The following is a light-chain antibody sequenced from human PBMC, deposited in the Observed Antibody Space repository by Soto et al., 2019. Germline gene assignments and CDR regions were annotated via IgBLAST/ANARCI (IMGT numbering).Light chain of an antibody. V-gene: IGLV2-14*01. Sequence: QSVLTQPASVSGSPGQSITISFTGTSSDVGTRNFVSWYQQHPGKAPKLMIYQVTNRPSGVSNRFSGSKSGNTASLTISGLQAEDEADYYCSSYTDSTNYVFGTGTKVTVL. CDR2: QVT. CDR3: SSYTDSTNYV. CDR1: SSDVGTRNF. J-gene: IGLJ1*01.